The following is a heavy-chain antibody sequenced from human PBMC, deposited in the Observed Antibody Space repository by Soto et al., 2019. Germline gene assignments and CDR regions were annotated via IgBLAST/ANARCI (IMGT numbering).Heavy chain of an antibody. J-gene: IGHJ4*02. CDR1: GGTFSSYT. CDR3: ARANAMVRGQITDY. Sequence: QVQLVQSGAEVKKLGSSVKVSCKASGGTFSSYTISWVRQAPGQGLEWMGRIIPILGIANYAQKFQGRVTITADKSTITAYMELSSLRSEDTAVYYGARANAMVRGQITDYWGQGTLVTVSS. CDR2: IIPILGIA. V-gene: IGHV1-69*02. D-gene: IGHD3-10*01.